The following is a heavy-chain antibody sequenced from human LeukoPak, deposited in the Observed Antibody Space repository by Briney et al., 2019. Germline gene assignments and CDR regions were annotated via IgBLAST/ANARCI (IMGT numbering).Heavy chain of an antibody. CDR2: IKQDGSEK. D-gene: IGHD3-10*01. J-gene: IGHJ5*02. CDR1: GFAFSSYW. V-gene: IGHV3-7*01. CDR3: ARFMIREVTADNWFDP. Sequence: GGSLRLSCAASGFAFSSYWMSWVRQAPGKGLEWVANIKQDGSEKYYVDSVKSRFTISRDNAKNSLYLQMNSLRAEDTAVYYCARFMIREVTADNWFDPWGQGTLVTVSS.